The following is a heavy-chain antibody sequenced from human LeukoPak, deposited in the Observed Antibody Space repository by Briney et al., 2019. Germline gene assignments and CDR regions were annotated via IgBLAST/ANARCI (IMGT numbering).Heavy chain of an antibody. CDR3: ARKAYGDYDY. CDR1: GGTFSSYA. J-gene: IGHJ4*02. CDR2: IIPIFGTA. V-gene: IGHV1-69*05. D-gene: IGHD4-17*01. Sequence: SVKVSCKASGGTFSSYAISWVRQAPGQGLEWMGRIIPIFGTANYAQKFQGRVTITTDESTSTAYMELSSLRSEDTAVYYWARKAYGDYDYWGQGTLVTVSS.